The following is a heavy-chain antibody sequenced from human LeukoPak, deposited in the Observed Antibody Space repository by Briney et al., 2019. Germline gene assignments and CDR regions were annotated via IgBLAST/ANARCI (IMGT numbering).Heavy chain of an antibody. CDR2: ISPSGSIT. CDR3: ARTGGAGSPSDT. J-gene: IGHJ5*02. D-gene: IGHD3-10*01. V-gene: IGHV3-11*01. Sequence: GGSLRLSCAASGFIFSDYYMTWIRQAPGKGLEWVSYISPSGSITYYADSVKGRFTISRDNAKNSLYLEMNSLRDDDTAVYFCARTGGAGSPSDTWGQGTLVTVSS. CDR1: GFIFSDYY.